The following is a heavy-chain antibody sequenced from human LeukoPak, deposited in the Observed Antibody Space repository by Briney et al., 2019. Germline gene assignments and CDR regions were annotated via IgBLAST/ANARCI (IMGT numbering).Heavy chain of an antibody. V-gene: IGHV4-59*01. CDR2: IYYSGST. Sequence: SETLSLTCTVSGGSISSYYWSWIRQPPGKGLEWIGYIYYSGSTNYNPSLKSRVTISVDTSKNQFSLKLSSVTAADTAEYYCAREPYGSGTFDYWGQGTLVTVSS. J-gene: IGHJ4*02. CDR3: AREPYGSGTFDY. D-gene: IGHD3-10*01. CDR1: GGSISSYY.